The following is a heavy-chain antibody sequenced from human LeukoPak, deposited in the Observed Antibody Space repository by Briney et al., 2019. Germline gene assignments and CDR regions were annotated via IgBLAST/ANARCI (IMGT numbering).Heavy chain of an antibody. V-gene: IGHV4-38-2*02. CDR1: GYSISSGYY. CDR3: ARVYYDSSGYYPRYYYYYYYMDV. J-gene: IGHJ6*03. CDR2: IYHSGST. D-gene: IGHD3-22*01. Sequence: SETLSLTCTVSGYSISSGYYWGWIRQPPGKGLEWIGSIYHSGSTYYNPSLKSRVTISVDTSKNQFSLKLSSVTAADTAVYYCARVYYDSSGYYPRYYYYYYYMDVWGKGTTVTVSS.